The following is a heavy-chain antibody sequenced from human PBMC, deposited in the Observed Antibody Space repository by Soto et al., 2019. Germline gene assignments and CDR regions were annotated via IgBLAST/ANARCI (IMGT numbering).Heavy chain of an antibody. V-gene: IGHV4-4*02. J-gene: IGHJ6*02. D-gene: IGHD3-9*01. CDR2: IYHSGST. Sequence: SETLSLTCAVSGGSISSSNWWSWVRQPPGKGLEWIGEIYHSGSTNYNPSLKSRVTISVDKSKNQFSLKLSSVTAADTAVYYCARRPSTYYDILTGQSYYYYGMDVWGQGTTVTVSS. CDR3: ARRPSTYYDILTGQSYYYYGMDV. CDR1: GGSISSSNW.